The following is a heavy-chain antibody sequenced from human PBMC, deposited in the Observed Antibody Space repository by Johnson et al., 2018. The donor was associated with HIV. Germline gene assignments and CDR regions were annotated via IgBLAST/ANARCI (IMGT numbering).Heavy chain of an antibody. J-gene: IGHJ3*02. CDR3: ARDQTIQLWSDAFDI. CDR2: IKQDGSEK. Sequence: EVQLLESGGGLVPPGGSLRLSCAASGFTFSNYYMSWVHQAPGKGLEWVADIKQDGSEKHYVDSVKGRFTISRDNAKNSMYLQMNSLRAEDTAVYYCARDQTIQLWSDAFDIWGQGTMVTVSS. D-gene: IGHD5-18*01. V-gene: IGHV3-7*01. CDR1: GFTFSNYY.